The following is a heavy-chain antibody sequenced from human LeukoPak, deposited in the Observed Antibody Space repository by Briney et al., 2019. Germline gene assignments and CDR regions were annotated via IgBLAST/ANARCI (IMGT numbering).Heavy chain of an antibody. J-gene: IGHJ4*02. CDR1: GYSFSSYS. V-gene: IGHV5-51*01. Sequence: GEPLLFSCKALGYSFSSYSIGWVRQMPGKGLEWMGIIFPVVSATRSSPSFQGQVTTSADRSFSTAYLRRSRPKASDTARYDCARQYYDFWSGYPRQTYYFDYWGQGTLVTVSS. D-gene: IGHD3-3*01. CDR3: ARQYYDFWSGYPRQTYYFDY. CDR2: IFPVVSAT.